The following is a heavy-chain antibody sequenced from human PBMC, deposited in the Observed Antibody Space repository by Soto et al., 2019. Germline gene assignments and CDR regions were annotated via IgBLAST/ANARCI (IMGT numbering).Heavy chain of an antibody. CDR3: ARYDSSGYYGTDY. V-gene: IGHV4-39*01. D-gene: IGHD3-22*01. J-gene: IGHJ4*02. CDR1: GGSIISSSYY. Sequence: SETLSLTCTVSGGSIISSSYYWGWLRQPPGKGLEWIGSIYYSGSTYHNPSLKSRVTISVDTSKNQFSLKLSSVTAADTAVYYCARYDSSGYYGTDYWGQGTRFTVSS. CDR2: IYYSGST.